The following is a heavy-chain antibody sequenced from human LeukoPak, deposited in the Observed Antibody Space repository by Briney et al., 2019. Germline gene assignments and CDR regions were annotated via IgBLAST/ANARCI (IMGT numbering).Heavy chain of an antibody. J-gene: IGHJ5*01. CDR3: ARAPLYCSGGSCYDS. CDR2: INPNSGGT. V-gene: IGHV1-2*06. CDR1: GYTFTVYY. D-gene: IGHD2-15*01. Sequence: GASVEVSCKASGYTFTVYYLHWVRQAPGQGLEWMGRINPNSGGTNFAQKFQGRVTMTRDTSIATAYMDLSSLRSDDAALYYCARAPLYCSGGSCYDSWGQGTLVTVSS.